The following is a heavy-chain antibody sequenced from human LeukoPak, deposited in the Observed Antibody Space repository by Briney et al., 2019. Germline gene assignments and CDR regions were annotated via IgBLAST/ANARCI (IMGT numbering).Heavy chain of an antibody. CDR3: ARSSGWYLVDY. J-gene: IGHJ4*02. CDR1: GGSFSGYY. D-gene: IGHD6-19*01. Sequence: SETLSLTCAVYGGSFSGYYWSWIRQPPGKGLEWIGEINHSGSTNYNPSLKSRVTISADTSKNQFSLKLSSVTAADTAVYYCARSSGWYLVDYWGQGTLVTASS. V-gene: IGHV4-34*01. CDR2: INHSGST.